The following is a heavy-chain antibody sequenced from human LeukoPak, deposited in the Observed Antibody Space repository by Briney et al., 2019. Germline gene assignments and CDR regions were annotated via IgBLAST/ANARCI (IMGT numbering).Heavy chain of an antibody. CDR3: ARGGGAAAGTWFDP. D-gene: IGHD6-13*01. CDR2: INHSGST. CDR1: GGSFSGYY. J-gene: IGHJ5*02. Sequence: SETLSLTCAVYGGSFSGYYWSWIRQPPGKGLEWIGEINHSGSTNYHPSLKSRVTISVDTSKNQFSLKLSSVTAADTAVYYCARGGGAAAGTWFDPWGQGTLVTVSS. V-gene: IGHV4-34*01.